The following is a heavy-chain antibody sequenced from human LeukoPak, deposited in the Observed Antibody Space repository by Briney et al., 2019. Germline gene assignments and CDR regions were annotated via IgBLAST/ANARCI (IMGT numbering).Heavy chain of an antibody. CDR2: VKGDGSAT. V-gene: IGHV3-7*01. CDR1: GFIFTDYX. J-gene: IGHJ4*02. Sequence: PGGSLRLSCAASGFIFTDYXXXWXXXXXXRGLEWLASVKGDGSATSYVDSVKGRFTISRDNAKNSLYLQMSSLRADDTALYYCARSRGDFWGQGTLVTVSS. CDR3: ARSRGDF.